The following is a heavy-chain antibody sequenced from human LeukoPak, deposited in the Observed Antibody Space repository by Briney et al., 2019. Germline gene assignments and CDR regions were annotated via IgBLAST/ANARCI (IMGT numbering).Heavy chain of an antibody. CDR2: INPNSGGT. Sequence: ASVKVSCKASGYTFTSYGISWVRQAPGQGLEWMGWINPNSGGTNYAQKFQGRVTMTRDTSISTAYMELSRLRSDDTAVYYCARERFTMARVLRGVDYWGQGTLVTVSS. CDR3: ARERFTMARVLRGVDY. CDR1: GYTFTSYG. J-gene: IGHJ4*02. V-gene: IGHV1-2*02. D-gene: IGHD3-10*01.